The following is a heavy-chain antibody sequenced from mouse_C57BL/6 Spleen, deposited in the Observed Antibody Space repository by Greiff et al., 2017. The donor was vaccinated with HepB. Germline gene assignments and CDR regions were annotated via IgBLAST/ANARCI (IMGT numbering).Heavy chain of an antibody. J-gene: IGHJ3*01. CDR3: TISTMVTTGGFAY. D-gene: IGHD2-2*01. V-gene: IGHV1-15*01. CDR2: IDPETGGT. CDR1: GYTFTDYE. Sequence: VQLQQSGAELVRPGASVTLSCKASGYTFTDYEMHWVKQTPVHGLEWIGAIDPETGGTAYNQKFKGKAILTADNSSSTAYTERRSLTAEDSAVYYCTISTMVTTGGFAYWGQGTLVTVSA.